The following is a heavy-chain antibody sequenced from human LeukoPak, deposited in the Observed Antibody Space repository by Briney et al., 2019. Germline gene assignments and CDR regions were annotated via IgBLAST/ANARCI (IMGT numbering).Heavy chain of an antibody. D-gene: IGHD4-17*01. V-gene: IGHV4-38-2*02. CDR3: ARAHGVHGDYSYY. CDR2: MFHSGST. CDR1: GYSISSGHY. J-gene: IGHJ4*02. Sequence: SETLSLTCTVSGYSISSGHYWAWIRQSPEKGLECIATMFHSGSTYYNPSLKSRVTTSVDTSKNEFSLNLSSVTAADTAVYYCARAHGVHGDYSYYWGQGTLVTVSS.